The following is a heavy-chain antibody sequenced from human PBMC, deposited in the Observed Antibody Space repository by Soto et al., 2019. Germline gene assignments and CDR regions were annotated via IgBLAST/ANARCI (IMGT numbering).Heavy chain of an antibody. Sequence: QVQLVQSGAEVKKPGSSVKVSCKASGGTFSSYAISWVRQAPEQGLEWMGGIIPIFGTANYAQKFQGRVTITADESTSTAYMELSSLRSEDTAVYYCARAGDSYMTTMVTPFDYWGQGPLVTVSS. CDR2: IIPIFGTA. CDR1: GGTFSSYA. D-gene: IGHD4-17*01. V-gene: IGHV1-69*01. CDR3: ARAGDSYMTTMVTPFDY. J-gene: IGHJ4*02.